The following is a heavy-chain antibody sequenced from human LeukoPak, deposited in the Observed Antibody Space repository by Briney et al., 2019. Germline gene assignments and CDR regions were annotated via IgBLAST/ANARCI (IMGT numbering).Heavy chain of an antibody. CDR1: GFTFSSYW. Sequence: AGGSLRLSCAASGFTFSSYWMHWVRQAPGKGLVWVSHINCDGISTGYVDSVKGRFIISRDNAKNTLYLQMNSLRAEDTAVYYCARGYCSGGSCYKLNACDIWGQGTMVTVSS. CDR2: INCDGIST. J-gene: IGHJ3*02. D-gene: IGHD2-15*01. V-gene: IGHV3-74*01. CDR3: ARGYCSGGSCYKLNACDI.